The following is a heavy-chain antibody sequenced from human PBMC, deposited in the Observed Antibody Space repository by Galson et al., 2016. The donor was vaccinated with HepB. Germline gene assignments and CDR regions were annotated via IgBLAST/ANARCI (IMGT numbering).Heavy chain of an antibody. CDR2: IYSGGST. J-gene: IGHJ4*02. D-gene: IGHD2-2*01. CDR3: ARDRHCITTSCQGL. V-gene: IGHV3-53*01. CDR1: GFSVSNNY. Sequence: SLRLSCAASGFSVSNNYMTWVRQAPGKGLEWVSLIYSGGSTYYADSVKGRFTISRDSSKNTLYLQMNSLRAEDTAVYYCARDRHCITTSCQGLWGPGTLVIVSS.